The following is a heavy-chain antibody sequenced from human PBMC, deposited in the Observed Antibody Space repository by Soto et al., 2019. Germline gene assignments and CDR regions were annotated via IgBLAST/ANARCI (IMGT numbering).Heavy chain of an antibody. J-gene: IGHJ5*02. V-gene: IGHV3-23*01. CDR1: GFTFSSYA. CDR2: ISGSGGST. CDR3: AKDYKYSSSNWFDP. Sequence: GGSLRLSCAASGFTFSSYAMSWVRQAPGKGLEWVSAISGSGGSTYYADSVKGRLTISRDNSKNTLYLQMNSLRAEDTAVYYCAKDYKYSSSNWFDPWGQGTLVTVSS. D-gene: IGHD6-6*01.